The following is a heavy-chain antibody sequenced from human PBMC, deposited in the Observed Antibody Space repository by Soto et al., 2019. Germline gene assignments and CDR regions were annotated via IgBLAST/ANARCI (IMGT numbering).Heavy chain of an antibody. CDR1: GGSISSSSYH. CDR3: ARQQWLVLNAFDI. Sequence: PSETLSLTCTVSGGSISSSSYHWGWTRQPPGKGLEWIGYIYYSGSTNYNPSLKSRVTISVDTSKNQFSLKLSSVTAADTAVYYCARQQWLVLNAFDIWGQGTMVTVSS. CDR2: IYYSGST. D-gene: IGHD6-19*01. V-gene: IGHV4-61*05. J-gene: IGHJ3*02.